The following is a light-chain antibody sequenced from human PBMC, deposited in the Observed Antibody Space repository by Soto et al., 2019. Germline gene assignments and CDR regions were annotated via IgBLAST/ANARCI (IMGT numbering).Light chain of an antibody. CDR1: KLGDKY. CDR3: QAWDGSTYV. Sequence: SYELTQAPSVSVSPGQTASITCSGDKLGDKYASWYQQQPGQSPLLVIFQDTKRPSGIPERFSGSSSGNTATLTISGTQAMDEADYYCQAWDGSTYVFGTGTKVTVL. J-gene: IGLJ1*01. V-gene: IGLV3-1*01. CDR2: QDT.